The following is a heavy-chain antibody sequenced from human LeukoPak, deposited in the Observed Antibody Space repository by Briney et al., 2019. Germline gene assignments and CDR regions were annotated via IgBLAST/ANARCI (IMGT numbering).Heavy chain of an antibody. Sequence: GGSLRLSCAASGFTFDDYAMHWVRQAPGKGLEWVSGISWNSGSIGYADSVKGRFTISRDNAKNSLYLQMNSLRAEDTALYYCAKDNQKRWLQLPDYWGQGTLVTVSS. D-gene: IGHD5-24*01. CDR3: AKDNQKRWLQLPDY. V-gene: IGHV3-9*01. CDR2: ISWNSGSI. CDR1: GFTFDDYA. J-gene: IGHJ4*02.